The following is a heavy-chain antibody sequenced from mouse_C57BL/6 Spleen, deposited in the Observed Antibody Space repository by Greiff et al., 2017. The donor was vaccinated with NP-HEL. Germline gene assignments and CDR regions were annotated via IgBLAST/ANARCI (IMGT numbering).Heavy chain of an antibody. CDR3: ARSYDSNYGWFAY. CDR2: INPNYGTT. CDR1: GYSFTDYN. D-gene: IGHD2-5*01. Sequence: EVQLQQSGPELVKPGASVKISCKASGYSFTDYNMTWVKQSNGKSLEWIGVINPNYGTTRYNKKFKGKATLTVDQSSSTAYMQLNSLTSEDSAVYYCARSYDSNYGWFAYWGQGTLVTVAA. V-gene: IGHV1-39*01. J-gene: IGHJ3*01.